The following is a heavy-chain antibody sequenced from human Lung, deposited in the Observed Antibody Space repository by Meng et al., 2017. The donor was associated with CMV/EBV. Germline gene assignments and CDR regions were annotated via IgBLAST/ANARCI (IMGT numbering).Heavy chain of an antibody. D-gene: IGHD1-14*01. J-gene: IGHJ4*02. CDR1: GGSISSSSHY. CDR3: ARHHHSPTFDY. CDR2: VVYSGTT. Sequence: LTGSGPGLVNPSETLSVTCTASGGSISSSSHYWAWIRQPPGEGLEWIGSVVYSGTTYYTSSLKSRVSISVDTSKNQFSLKLSSVTAADTAVYYCARHHHSPTFDYWGQGTLVTVSS. V-gene: IGHV4-39*01.